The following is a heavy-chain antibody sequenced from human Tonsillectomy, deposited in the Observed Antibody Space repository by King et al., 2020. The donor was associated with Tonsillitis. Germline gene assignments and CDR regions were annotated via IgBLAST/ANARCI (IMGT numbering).Heavy chain of an antibody. CDR1: GGSISGGAYY. CDR2: IYYSGNT. D-gene: IGHD2-15*01. V-gene: IGHV4-31*03. Sequence: VQLQESGPGLVKPSQTLSLTCTVSGGSISGGAYYWSWIRQPPGKGLEWIGYIYYSGNTYYNPSLTSRLTISVDTSKKQFSLRLTSVTAADTAVYYGGRYEGGVFDPWGQGTLVTVSS. J-gene: IGHJ5*02. CDR3: GRYEGGVFDP.